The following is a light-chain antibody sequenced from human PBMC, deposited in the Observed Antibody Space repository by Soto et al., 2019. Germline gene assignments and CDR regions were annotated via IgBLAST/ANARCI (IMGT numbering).Light chain of an antibody. CDR3: QQYGSSPPFA. J-gene: IGKJ4*01. V-gene: IGKV3-20*01. CDR2: AAS. Sequence: EIVLTPSPGTLYLSPGERATLFCRASLGVSRSYFAWYQQKPGQAPRLLIYAASSRATGGPDRFSGSGSGTDFTRTSSRREPEDFALYYCQQYGSSPPFAFGGGTKIEIK. CDR1: LGVSRSY.